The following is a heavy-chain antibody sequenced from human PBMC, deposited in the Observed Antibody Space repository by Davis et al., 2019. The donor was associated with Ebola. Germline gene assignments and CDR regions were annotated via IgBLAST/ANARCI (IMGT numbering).Heavy chain of an antibody. Sequence: MPSETLSLTCTVSGSSLIGNTYHWGWIRQPPGKGLEWLGSIYYSGSTNYNPSLKSRVTISVDKSKNQFSLKLSSVTAADTAIYYCARALYGDYHAFDIWGQGTMVTVSS. CDR2: IYYSGST. J-gene: IGHJ3*02. CDR3: ARALYGDYHAFDI. CDR1: GSSLIGNTYH. V-gene: IGHV4-39*07. D-gene: IGHD4-17*01.